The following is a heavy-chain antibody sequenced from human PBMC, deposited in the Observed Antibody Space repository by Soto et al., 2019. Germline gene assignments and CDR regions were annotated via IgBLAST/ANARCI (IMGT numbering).Heavy chain of an antibody. CDR2: INIAKGNT. V-gene: IGHV1-3*04. J-gene: IGHJ4*02. CDR3: ARSSGSFYTLGH. CDR1: GYTFTSYT. Sequence: QGPLVQSGAEVKKPGASVKVSCKASGYTFTSYTMHWVRQAPGQRPEWMGWINIAKGNTQYSQKLQGRVTFTRDTSASTAYMELSTLRSEDTAVYYCARSSGSFYTLGHWGQGTLVTVSS. D-gene: IGHD3-10*01.